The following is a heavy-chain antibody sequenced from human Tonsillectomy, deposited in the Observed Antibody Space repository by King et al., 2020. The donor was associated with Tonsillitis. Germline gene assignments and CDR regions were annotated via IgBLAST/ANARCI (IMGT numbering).Heavy chain of an antibody. CDR2: IYWNDDK. J-gene: IGHJ6*02. CDR3: AHLGPGYFYYGMDV. CDR1: GFSLSTNGVG. V-gene: IGHV2-5*01. Sequence: TLKESGPTLVKPTQTLTLTCTLSGFSLSTNGVGVGWIRQPPGKALEWLALIYWNDDKRYSPSLKSRLTITKDTSKNQVVLTMTNMDPVDTATYYCAHLGPGYFYYGMDVWGQGTTVTVSS.